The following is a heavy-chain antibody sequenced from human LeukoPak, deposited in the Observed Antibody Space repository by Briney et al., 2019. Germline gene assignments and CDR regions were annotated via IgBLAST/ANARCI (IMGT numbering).Heavy chain of an antibody. CDR2: IYYSGST. CDR1: GGSISSYY. CDR3: ASIAAAGNFDY. J-gene: IGHJ4*02. Sequence: SETLSLTCTVSGGSISSYYWSWIRQPPGKGLEWIGYIYYSGSTNYNPSLKSRATISVDTSKNQFSLKLSSVTAADTAVYYCASIAAAGNFDYWGQGTLVTVSS. D-gene: IGHD6-13*01. V-gene: IGHV4-59*01.